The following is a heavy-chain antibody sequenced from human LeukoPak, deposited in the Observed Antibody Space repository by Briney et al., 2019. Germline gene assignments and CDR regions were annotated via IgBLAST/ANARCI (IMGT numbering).Heavy chain of an antibody. CDR3: ARDGLARNDY. V-gene: IGHV3-64*01. J-gene: IGHJ4*02. Sequence: GGSLRLSCAASGFPLSSYAMQWVRQTPGKGLEYVCAVNGYGNYTFCANSVRGRFVISRDNSKNMLYLQMGGLIHEDTGVYYCARDGLARNDYWGQGTLVTVSS. CDR1: GFPLSSYA. CDR2: VNGYGNYT. D-gene: IGHD5-12*01.